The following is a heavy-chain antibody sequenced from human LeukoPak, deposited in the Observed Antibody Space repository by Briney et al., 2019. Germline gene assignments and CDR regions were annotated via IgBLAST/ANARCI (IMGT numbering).Heavy chain of an antibody. D-gene: IGHD6-13*01. CDR2: IYYSGST. V-gene: IGHV4-59*08. Sequence: SETLSLTCTVSGGSISSYYWSWIRQPPGKGLEWIGYIYYSGSTYYNPSLKSRVTISVDTSKNQFSLKLSSVTAADTAVYYCARHSYSSSRSWFDPWGQGTLVTVSS. CDR1: GGSISSYY. CDR3: ARHSYSSSRSWFDP. J-gene: IGHJ5*02.